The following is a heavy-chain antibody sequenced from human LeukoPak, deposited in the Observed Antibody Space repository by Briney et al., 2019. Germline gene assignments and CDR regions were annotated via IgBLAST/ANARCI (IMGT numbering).Heavy chain of an antibody. CDR1: GFTFSSYW. D-gene: IGHD3-22*01. CDR3: TRHGGSGYSATHS. J-gene: IGHJ4*02. V-gene: IGHV3-7*01. CDR2: IKKDGSEK. Sequence: GGSLRLSCAASGFTFSSYWMSWVRQAPGKGLEWVAKIKKDGSEKYYVSAVKGRFTTSRDNAKTSLSMQMNSLSPEDTAVYYCTRHGGSGYSATHSWGQGTLVTVSS.